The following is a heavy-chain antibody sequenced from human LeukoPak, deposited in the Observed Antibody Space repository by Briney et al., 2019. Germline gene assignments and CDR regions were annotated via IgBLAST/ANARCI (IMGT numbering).Heavy chain of an antibody. CDR2: IYPGDSDT. J-gene: IGHJ4*02. CDR1: GYSFTSYW. D-gene: IGHD2-2*01. CDR3: ATPYPREYCSSSACYFNY. Sequence: GGSLKISCKGSGYSFTSYWIGWVRQMPGKGLEWMGIIYPGDSDTRYSPSFQGQVTISADKSISTAYLQWSSLKATDTAMYYCATPYPREYCSSSACYFNYWGQGTLVTVSS. V-gene: IGHV5-51*01.